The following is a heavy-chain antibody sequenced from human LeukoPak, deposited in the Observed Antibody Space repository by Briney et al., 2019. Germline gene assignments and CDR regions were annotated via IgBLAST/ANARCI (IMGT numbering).Heavy chain of an antibody. CDR2: IHSSGSTI. Sequence: GGSLRLSCAASGFTFSSYQMNWVRQAPGKGLEWVSYIHSSGSTIYYADSVKGRFTISRDNAKNSLYLQMNSLRAEDTAVYYCARGGAGTCDYWGQGTLVTVSS. CDR1: GFTFSSYQ. J-gene: IGHJ4*02. V-gene: IGHV3-48*03. CDR3: ARGGAGTCDY. D-gene: IGHD6-13*01.